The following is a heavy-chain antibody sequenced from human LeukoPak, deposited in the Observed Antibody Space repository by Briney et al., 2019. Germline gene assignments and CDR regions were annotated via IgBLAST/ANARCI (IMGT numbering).Heavy chain of an antibody. V-gene: IGHV3-30-3*01. CDR1: GFTFSSYA. J-gene: IGHJ4*02. CDR3: ARASSGLDY. CDR2: ISYDGSNK. Sequence: GGSLRLSCAASGFTFSSYAMHWVRQAPGKGLEWVAVISYDGSNKYYADSVKGRFTISRDNSENTLYLQMNSLRAEDTAVYYCARASSGLDYWGQGTLVTVSS. D-gene: IGHD3-22*01.